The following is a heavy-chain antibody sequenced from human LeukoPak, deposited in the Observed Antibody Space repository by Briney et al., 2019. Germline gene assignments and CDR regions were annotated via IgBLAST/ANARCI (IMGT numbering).Heavy chain of an antibody. CDR3: ARDPGVRWLVGFDY. CDR2: IWYDGSNK. CDR1: GFTFSSYA. J-gene: IGHJ4*02. Sequence: GGSLRLSCAASGFTFSSYAMSWVRQAPGKGLEWVAVIWYDGSNKYYADSVKGRFTISRDNSKNTLYLQMDSLRAEDTAVYYCARDPGVRWLVGFDYWGQGTLVPVSS. D-gene: IGHD6-19*01. V-gene: IGHV3-33*08.